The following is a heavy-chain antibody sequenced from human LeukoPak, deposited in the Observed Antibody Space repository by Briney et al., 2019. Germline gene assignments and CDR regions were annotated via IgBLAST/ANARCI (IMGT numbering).Heavy chain of an antibody. D-gene: IGHD3-10*01. V-gene: IGHV3-21*01. CDR1: GFTFSSYS. CDR2: ISSSSSYI. CDR3: ARDVYYGSGAVDY. Sequence: GGSLRLSCAASGFTFSSYSMNWVRQAPGKGLEWVSSISSSSSYIYYADSVKGLFTISRDNAKNSLYLQMNSLRAEDTAVYYCARDVYYGSGAVDYWGQGTLVTVSS. J-gene: IGHJ4*02.